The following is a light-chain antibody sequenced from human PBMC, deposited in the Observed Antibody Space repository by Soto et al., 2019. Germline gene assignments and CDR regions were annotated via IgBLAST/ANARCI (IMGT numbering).Light chain of an antibody. V-gene: IGKV1-5*03. J-gene: IGKJ1*01. CDR2: KAS. CDR3: QQYNSYSGT. Sequence: DIQMTQSPSTLSASVGDRVTITCRASQSISSWLAWYQQKPGKAPKLLIYKASSLERGVPSRFSGSGSGTAFTLTISILQSDDFATYYCQQYNSYSGTCGQGTNVEIK. CDR1: QSISSW.